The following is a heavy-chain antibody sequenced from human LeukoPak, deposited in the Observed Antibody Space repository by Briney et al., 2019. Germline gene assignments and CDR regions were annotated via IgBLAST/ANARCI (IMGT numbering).Heavy chain of an antibody. CDR3: ARDRRVWWPRERYFQH. D-gene: IGHD2-21*01. Sequence: PGGSLRLSCAASGFTFSSYAMNWVRRAPGKGLEWVSSISSSSSYIYYADSVKGRFTISRDNAKNSLYLQMNSLRAEDTAVYYCARDRRVWWPRERYFQHWGQGTLVTVSS. CDR1: GFTFSSYA. CDR2: ISSSSSYI. J-gene: IGHJ1*01. V-gene: IGHV3-21*01.